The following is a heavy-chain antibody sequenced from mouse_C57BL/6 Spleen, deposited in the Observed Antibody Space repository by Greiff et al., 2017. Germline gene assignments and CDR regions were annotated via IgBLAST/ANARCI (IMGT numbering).Heavy chain of an antibody. Sequence: VQLQQSGAELARPGASVKLSCKASGYTFTSYGISWVKQRTGQGLDWIGEIYPRSGNTYYNEKFKGKATLTAEKSSSPAYMVLRCLTSEDSAVYFCARGCYGSSYDAMDYWGQGTSVTVSS. V-gene: IGHV1-81*01. CDR2: IYPRSGNT. CDR3: ARGCYGSSYDAMDY. J-gene: IGHJ4*01. CDR1: GYTFTSYG. D-gene: IGHD1-1*01.